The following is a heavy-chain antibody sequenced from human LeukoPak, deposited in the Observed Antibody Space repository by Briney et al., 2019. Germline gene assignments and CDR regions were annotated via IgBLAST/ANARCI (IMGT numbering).Heavy chain of an antibody. Sequence: GGSLRLSCAASGFTFSSYGMHWVRPAPGKGLEWVAIIWYDGSNKYYADSVKGRFTISRDNSKNALYLQMNSLRAEDTAVYYCAKDSGSTNYFDYWGQGTLVTVSS. J-gene: IGHJ4*02. CDR3: AKDSGSTNYFDY. D-gene: IGHD2-15*01. CDR2: IWYDGSNK. CDR1: GFTFSSYG. V-gene: IGHV3-33*06.